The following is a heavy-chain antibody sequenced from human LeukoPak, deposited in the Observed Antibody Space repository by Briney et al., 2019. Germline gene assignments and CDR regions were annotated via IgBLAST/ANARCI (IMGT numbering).Heavy chain of an antibody. D-gene: IGHD3-22*01. CDR3: ARAYDSSGYYFTGFDY. CDR2: IIPIFGTA. J-gene: IGHJ4*02. V-gene: IGHV1-69*06. Sequence: SVKVSCKASGGTFSNYVITWVRQAPGQGLEWMGGIIPIFGTANYAQKFQGRVTITADKSTSTAYMELSSLRSEDTAVYYCARAYDSSGYYFTGFDYWGQGTLVTVSS. CDR1: GGTFSNYV.